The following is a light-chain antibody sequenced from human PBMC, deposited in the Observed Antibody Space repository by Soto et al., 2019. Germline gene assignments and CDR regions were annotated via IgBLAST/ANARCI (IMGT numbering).Light chain of an antibody. CDR1: QTISVS. V-gene: IGKV1-5*01. CDR3: QQYAKYST. Sequence: IPMTQSPSTLSASVGDTVTITCRASQTISVSLAWYQQKPGKAPNLLIYDASTLQGGVPSRFSGSGSGTEFTLTVTSLQPEDFATYFCQQYAKYSTFGHGTKVDVK. J-gene: IGKJ1*01. CDR2: DAS.